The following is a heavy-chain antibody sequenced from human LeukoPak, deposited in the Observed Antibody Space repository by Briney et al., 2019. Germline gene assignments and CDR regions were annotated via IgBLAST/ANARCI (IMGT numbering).Heavy chain of an antibody. Sequence: GGSLRLSCAASGFTFSSYRMNWVRQAPGKGLEWVSSISSSSSYISYADSVKGRFTIPRDNAKNSLYLQMNSLRAEDTAVYYCARDYCSGGSCPRGYYYYGMDVWGQGTTVTVSS. CDR1: GFTFSSYR. V-gene: IGHV3-21*01. J-gene: IGHJ6*02. CDR3: ARDYCSGGSCPRGYYYYGMDV. D-gene: IGHD2-15*01. CDR2: ISSSSSYI.